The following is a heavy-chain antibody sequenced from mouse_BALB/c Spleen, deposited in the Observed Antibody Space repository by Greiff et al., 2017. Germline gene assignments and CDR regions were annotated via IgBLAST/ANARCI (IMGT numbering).Heavy chain of an antibody. V-gene: IGHV5-6-5*01. D-gene: IGHD2-3*01. CDR2: ISSGGST. CDR3: AREGWLLRGSAMDY. J-gene: IGHJ4*01. Sequence: EVMLVESGGGLVKPGGSLKLSCAASGFTFSSYAMSWVRQTPEKRLEWVASISSGGSTYYPDSVKGRFTISRDNARNILYLQMSSLRSEDTAMYYCAREGWLLRGSAMDYWGQGTSVTVSS. CDR1: GFTFSSYA.